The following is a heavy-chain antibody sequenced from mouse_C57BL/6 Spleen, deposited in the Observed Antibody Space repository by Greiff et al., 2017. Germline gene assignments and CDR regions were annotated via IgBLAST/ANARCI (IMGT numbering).Heavy chain of an antibody. D-gene: IGHD1-2*01. Sequence: DVQLVESGPGLVKPSQSLSLTCSVTGYSITSGYYWNWIRQFPGNKLEWMGYISYDGSNNYNPSLKNRISITRDTSKNQFFLKLNSVTTEDTATYYCARTITTDAMDYWGQGTSVTVSS. V-gene: IGHV3-6*01. CDR2: ISYDGSN. CDR3: ARTITTDAMDY. CDR1: GYSITSGYY. J-gene: IGHJ4*01.